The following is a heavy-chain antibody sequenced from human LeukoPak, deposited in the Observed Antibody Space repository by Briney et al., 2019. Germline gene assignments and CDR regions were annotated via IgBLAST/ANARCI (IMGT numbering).Heavy chain of an antibody. CDR3: AGGRGIAVAGINYFDY. D-gene: IGHD6-19*01. CDR2: MNPNSGNT. V-gene: IGHV1-8*03. Sequence: SVKVSCKASGYTFTSYDINWVRQATGQGLEWMGWMNPNSGNTGYAQKFQGRVTITRNTSISTAYMELSSLRSEDTAVYYCAGGRGIAVAGINYFDYWGQGTLVTVSS. J-gene: IGHJ4*02. CDR1: GYTFTSYD.